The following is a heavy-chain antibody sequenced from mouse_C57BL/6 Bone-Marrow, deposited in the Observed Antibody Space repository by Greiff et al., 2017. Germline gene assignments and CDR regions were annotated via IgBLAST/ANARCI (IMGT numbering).Heavy chain of an antibody. V-gene: IGHV1-19*01. Sequence: VQLQQSGPVLVKPGASLKMSCKASGYTFTDYYMNWVKQSHGKSLEWIGVINPYNGGTSYNQKFKGKATLTVDKSSSTAYMELNSLTSEDSAVYSCASDGYCAGFAYWGQGTLVTVSA. J-gene: IGHJ3*01. D-gene: IGHD2-3*01. CDR1: GYTFTDYY. CDR3: ASDGYCAGFAY. CDR2: INPYNGGT.